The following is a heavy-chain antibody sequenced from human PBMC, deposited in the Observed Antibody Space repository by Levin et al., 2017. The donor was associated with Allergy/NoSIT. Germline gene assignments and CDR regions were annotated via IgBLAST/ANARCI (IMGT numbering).Heavy chain of an antibody. V-gene: IGHV3-23*01. CDR2: ISSSFSGSGGTT. Sequence: GGSLRLSCAASGFTFSSYVMSWVRQAPGKGLEWVSAISSSFSGSGGTTYYADSVKGRFAISRDNSKNTVSLQMNSLRAEDTGVYYCATDPPSVVGGSYFRAPPDMGGQGIMVTVSS. J-gene: IGHJ3*02. D-gene: IGHD1-26*01. CDR1: GFTFSSYV. CDR3: ATDPPSVVGGSYFRAPPDM.